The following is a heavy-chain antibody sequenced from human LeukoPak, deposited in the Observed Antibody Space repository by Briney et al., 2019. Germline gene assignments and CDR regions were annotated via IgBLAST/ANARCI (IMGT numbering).Heavy chain of an antibody. CDR2: INHSGST. J-gene: IGHJ5*02. CDR3: ARDRRSSGWPGWLDP. CDR1: GGSFSGYY. D-gene: IGHD6-19*01. V-gene: IGHV4-34*01. Sequence: SETLSLTCAVYGGSFSGYYWSWIRQPPGKGLEWIGEINHSGSTNYNPSLKSRVTISVDTSKNQFSLKLSSVTAADTAVYYCARDRRSSGWPGWLDPWGQGTLVTVSS.